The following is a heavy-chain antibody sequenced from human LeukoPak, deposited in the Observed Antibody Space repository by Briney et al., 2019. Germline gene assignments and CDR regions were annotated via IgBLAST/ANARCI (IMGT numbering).Heavy chain of an antibody. CDR1: GGSISSYY. J-gene: IGHJ4*02. Sequence: SETLSLTCTVSGGSISSYYWSWIRQPPGKGLEWMGYISYSGSTNYNPSLKSRVTISVDTSKNQFSLRLSSVTAADTAVYFCARCRDGYPPFDYWGQGTLVTVSS. CDR2: ISYSGST. D-gene: IGHD5-24*01. V-gene: IGHV4-59*01. CDR3: ARCRDGYPPFDY.